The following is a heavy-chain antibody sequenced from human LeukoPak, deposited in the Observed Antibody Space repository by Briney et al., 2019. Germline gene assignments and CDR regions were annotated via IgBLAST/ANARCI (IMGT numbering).Heavy chain of an antibody. D-gene: IGHD5-12*01. V-gene: IGHV3-33*01. J-gene: IGHJ4*02. CDR2: IWYDGSNK. CDR3: ASASGYEDY. Sequence: PGRSLRLSCAASGFTFSSYGMHWVRQAPGKGLEWVAVIWYDGSNKYYADSVKGRFTISRDNSKNTLYLQMNSLRAEDTAVHYCASASGYEDYWGQGTLVTVSS. CDR1: GFTFSSYG.